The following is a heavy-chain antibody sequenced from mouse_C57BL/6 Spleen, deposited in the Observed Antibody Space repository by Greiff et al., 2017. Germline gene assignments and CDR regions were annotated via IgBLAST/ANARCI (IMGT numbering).Heavy chain of an antibody. Sequence: QVQLQQPGAELVKPGASVKLSCKASGYTFTSYWMHWVKQRPGQGLEWIGMIHPNSGSTNYNEKFKSKATLTVDKSSSTAYMQLSSLTSEDSAVYYCARRNYGSSYDYWGQGTTLTVSS. J-gene: IGHJ2*01. CDR2: IHPNSGST. CDR3: ARRNYGSSYDY. CDR1: GYTFTSYW. V-gene: IGHV1-64*01. D-gene: IGHD1-1*01.